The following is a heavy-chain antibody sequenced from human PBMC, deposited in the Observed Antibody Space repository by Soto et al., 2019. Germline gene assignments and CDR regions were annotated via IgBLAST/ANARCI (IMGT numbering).Heavy chain of an antibody. CDR2: IYYNGNT. CDR3: ARARLRAVYAFDF. CDR1: GVSITSGAYY. J-gene: IGHJ3*01. V-gene: IGHV4-31*03. Sequence: SETLSLTCTLSGVSITSGAYYWAWVRQHPGKGLEWIGYIYYNGNTYFSPSLKSRLTISIDTSKNQFSLKLSSVTAADTAMYYCARARLRAVYAFDFWGQGTMVTVSS. D-gene: IGHD4-17*01.